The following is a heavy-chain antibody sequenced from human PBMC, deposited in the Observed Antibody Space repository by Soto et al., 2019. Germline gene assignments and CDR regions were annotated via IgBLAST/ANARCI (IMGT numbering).Heavy chain of an antibody. CDR2: IKRKIDGEKT. Sequence: EVQLVESGGGLVKPGGSLRLSCAASGFSFSNAWMNWVRQAPGKGLEWVGRIKRKIDGEKTDYAATVKGRFTISRDDSNNTLSLQLNSLNADDSGVYYCTTGSVEGVWGQGTTVTVSS. CDR3: TTGSVEGV. J-gene: IGHJ6*02. V-gene: IGHV3-15*07. CDR1: GFSFSNAW.